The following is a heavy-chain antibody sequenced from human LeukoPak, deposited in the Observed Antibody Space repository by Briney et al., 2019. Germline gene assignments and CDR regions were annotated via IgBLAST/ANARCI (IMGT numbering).Heavy chain of an antibody. CDR1: GGSISSSSYY. V-gene: IGHV4-39*07. CDR3: ATGSWKTYYYDSSGYYPFDY. CDR2: IYYSGST. Sequence: PSETLSLTCTVSGGSISSSSYYWGWIRQPPGKGLEWIGSIYYSGSTYYNPSLKSRVTISVDTSKNQFSLKLSSVTAADTAVYYCATGSWKTYYYDSSGYYPFDYWGQGTLVTVSS. D-gene: IGHD3-22*01. J-gene: IGHJ4*02.